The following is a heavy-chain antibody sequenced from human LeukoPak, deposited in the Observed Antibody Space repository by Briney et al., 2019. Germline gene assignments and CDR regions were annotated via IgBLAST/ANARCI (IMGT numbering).Heavy chain of an antibody. D-gene: IGHD1/OR15-1a*01. J-gene: IGHJ6*03. CDR3: ARGLRLSNKHYYYYMDV. CDR1: GGSISSSSYY. Sequence: KPSETLSLTCTVSGGSISSSSYYWGWIRQPPGKGLEWIGSIYYSGSTYYNPSLKSRVTISVDTSKNQFSLKLSSVTAADTAVYYCARGLRLSNKHYYYYMDVWGKGTTVTVSS. V-gene: IGHV4-39*07. CDR2: IYYSGST.